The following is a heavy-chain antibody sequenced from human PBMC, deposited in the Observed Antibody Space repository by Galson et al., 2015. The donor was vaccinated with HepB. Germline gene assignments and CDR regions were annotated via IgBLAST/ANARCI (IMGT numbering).Heavy chain of an antibody. CDR2: INPNSGGT. CDR1: GYTFTGYY. V-gene: IGHV1-2*04. D-gene: IGHD2-15*01. J-gene: IGHJ5*02. Sequence: SVKVSCKASGYTFTGYYMHWVRQAPGQGLEWMGWINPNSGGTNYAQKFQGWVTMTRDTSISTAYMELSRLRSDDTAVYYCARSRYCSGGSCYSGSVWFDPWGQGTLVTVSS. CDR3: ARSRYCSGGSCYSGSVWFDP.